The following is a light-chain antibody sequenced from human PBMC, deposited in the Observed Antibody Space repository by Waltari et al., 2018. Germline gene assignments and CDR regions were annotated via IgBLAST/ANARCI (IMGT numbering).Light chain of an antibody. J-gene: IGLJ2*01. CDR3: SSYTSSTYVV. CDR2: EVN. CDR1: SSDVGANNY. Sequence: QPALTQPPSASGSPGQSVALSCTGTSSDVGANNYVPWYQQHPGKAPKLIIYEVNRRPSGVPDRFSGSKSGNTASLTVSGLQAEDEADYYCSSYTSSTYVVFGGGTKLTVL. V-gene: IGLV2-8*01.